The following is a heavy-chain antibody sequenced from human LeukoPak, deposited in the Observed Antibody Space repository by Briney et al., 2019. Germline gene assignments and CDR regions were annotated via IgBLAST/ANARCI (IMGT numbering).Heavy chain of an antibody. CDR3: ARVLTYYYYGMDV. CDR1: GYTFTSYG. V-gene: IGHV1-18*01. J-gene: IGHJ6*02. Sequence: ASVKVSCKASGYTFTSYGISWVRQAPGQGLEWVGWISAYNGNTNHAQKLQGRVTMTTDTSTSTAYMELRSLRSDDTAVYYCARVLTYYYYGMDVWGQGTTVTVSS. CDR2: ISAYNGNT.